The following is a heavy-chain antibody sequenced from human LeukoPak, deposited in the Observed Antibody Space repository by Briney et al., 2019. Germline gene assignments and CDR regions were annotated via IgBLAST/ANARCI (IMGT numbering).Heavy chain of an antibody. J-gene: IGHJ3*02. CDR2: ISGSGGST. V-gene: IGHV3-23*01. CDR3: AKLPIFGVVIKRGDAFDI. Sequence: GGSLRLSCAASGFTFSSYAMSWVRQAPGKGLEWVSAISGSGGSTYYADSVKGRFTISRDNYKNTLYLQMNSLRAEDTAVYYCAKLPIFGVVIKRGDAFDIWGQGTMVTVSS. D-gene: IGHD3-3*01. CDR1: GFTFSSYA.